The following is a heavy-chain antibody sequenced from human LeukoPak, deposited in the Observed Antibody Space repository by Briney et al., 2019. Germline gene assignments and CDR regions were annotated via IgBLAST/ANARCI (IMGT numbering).Heavy chain of an antibody. CDR1: GFTFSSYG. D-gene: IGHD5-12*01. CDR2: ISYDGSNK. Sequence: PGRSLRLSCAASGFTFSSYGMHWVRQAPGKGLEWVAVISYDGSNKYYADSVKGRFTISRDNSKNTLYLQMNGLRADDTAMYYCAQVEGYTYDYWGQGTLVTVSS. J-gene: IGHJ4*02. CDR3: AQVEGYTYDY. V-gene: IGHV3-30*18.